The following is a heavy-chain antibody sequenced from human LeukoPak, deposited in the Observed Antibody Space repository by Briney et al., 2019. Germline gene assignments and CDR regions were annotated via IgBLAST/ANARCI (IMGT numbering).Heavy chain of an antibody. D-gene: IGHD2-2*01. Sequence: GGSLRLSCAASGFTLSDHYMSWIRQAPGKGLEWVSYISSGSPYINDADSVKGRFTISRDNAKSSLYLRMSSLRAEDTAVYYCARVGRYCSTTGCDYYYGMDVWGQGTTVTVSS. CDR3: ARVGRYCSTTGCDYYYGMDV. CDR2: ISSGSPYI. J-gene: IGHJ6*02. CDR1: GFTLSDHY. V-gene: IGHV3-11*06.